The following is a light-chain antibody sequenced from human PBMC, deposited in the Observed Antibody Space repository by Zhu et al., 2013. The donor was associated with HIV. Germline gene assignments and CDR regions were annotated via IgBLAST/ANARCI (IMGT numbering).Light chain of an antibody. CDR1: SSDIGYSNF. V-gene: IGLV2-14*01. CDR3: NAYTNTYTLV. J-gene: IGLJ2*01. CDR2: EVS. Sequence: QSALTQPASVSGSPGQSITISCTGTSSDIGYSNFVSWYQQHPGKAPKLILYEVSNRPSGVSHRFSGSKSGNTASLTISGLQAEDEADYYCNAYTNTYTLVFGAGTMLTVL.